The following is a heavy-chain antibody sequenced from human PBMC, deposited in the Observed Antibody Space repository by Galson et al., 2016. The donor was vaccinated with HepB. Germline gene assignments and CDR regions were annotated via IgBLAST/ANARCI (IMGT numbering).Heavy chain of an antibody. CDR3: ARDRMVTFGGETIKQGRFYGLDV. V-gene: IGHV3-7*01. J-gene: IGHJ6*02. D-gene: IGHD3-16*01. CDR2: IKEGGSEK. Sequence: SLRLSCAGSGFTFNNYWMTWVRQAPGKGLEWVASIKEGGSEKHYVDSVKGRFTVSKDSVKNSLYLQMNSLRVEDTAVYYCARDRMVTFGGETIKQGRFYGLDVWGQGTTVTVSS. CDR1: GFTFNNYW.